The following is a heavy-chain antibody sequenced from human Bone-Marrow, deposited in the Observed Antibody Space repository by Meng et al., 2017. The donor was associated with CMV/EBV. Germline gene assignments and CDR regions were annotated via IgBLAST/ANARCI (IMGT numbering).Heavy chain of an antibody. CDR1: GYTFTGYY. Sequence: ASVKVSCKASGYTFTGYYTHWVRQAPGQGLEWMGWINPNSGGTNYAQKFQGRVTMTRDTSISTAYMELSRLRSDDTAVYYCARVDRGITIFGVPPSADAFDIWGQGTMVTVSS. J-gene: IGHJ3*02. CDR3: ARVDRGITIFGVPPSADAFDI. V-gene: IGHV1-2*02. D-gene: IGHD3-3*01. CDR2: INPNSGGT.